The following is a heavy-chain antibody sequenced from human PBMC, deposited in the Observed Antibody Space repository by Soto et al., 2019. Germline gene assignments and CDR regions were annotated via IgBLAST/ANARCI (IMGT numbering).Heavy chain of an antibody. D-gene: IGHD3-10*01. CDR1: GGTFSSYA. Sequence: ASVKVSCKASGGTFSSYAISWVRQAPGQWLELMGGIIPIFGTANYAQKFKGRVTITADESTSTAYMELSSLRSEDTAVYYCARGNYGSGSYKLIQNRQYYYGMDDWGQGTTVTVSS. CDR2: IIPIFGTA. CDR3: ARGNYGSGSYKLIQNRQYYYGMDD. J-gene: IGHJ6*02. V-gene: IGHV1-69*13.